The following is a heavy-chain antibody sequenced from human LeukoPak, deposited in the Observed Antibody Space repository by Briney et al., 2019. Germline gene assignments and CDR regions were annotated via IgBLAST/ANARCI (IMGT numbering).Heavy chain of an antibody. CDR3: AKVAVTMIVVVIPSTFDP. D-gene: IGHD3-22*01. V-gene: IGHV3-23*01. CDR1: GFTFSSYA. CDR2: ISGSGGST. J-gene: IGHJ5*02. Sequence: GGSLRLSCAASGFTFSSYAMSWVRQAPGKGLEWVSAISGSGGSTYYADSVKGRFTISRDNSKNTLCLQMSSLRAEDTAVYYCAKVAVTMIVVVIPSTFDPWGQGTLVTVSS.